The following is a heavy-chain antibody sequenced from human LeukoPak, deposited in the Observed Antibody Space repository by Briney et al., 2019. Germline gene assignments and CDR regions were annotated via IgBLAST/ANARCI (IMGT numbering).Heavy chain of an antibody. J-gene: IGHJ5*02. CDR2: IWYDGSNK. Sequence: GRSLRLSCAASGFTFSNYDMHWVRQAPGKGLEWVAVIWYDGSNKYYADSVKGRFTISRDNSKNTLYLQMNSLRAEDTAVYYCARDLQGPFDPWGQGTLVTVSS. V-gene: IGHV3-33*01. CDR3: ARDLQGPFDP. CDR1: GFTFSNYD.